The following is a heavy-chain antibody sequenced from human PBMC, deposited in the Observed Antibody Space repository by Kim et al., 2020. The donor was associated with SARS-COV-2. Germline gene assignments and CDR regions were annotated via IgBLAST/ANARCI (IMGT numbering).Heavy chain of an antibody. CDR1: GFTFSSYA. D-gene: IGHD3-22*01. CDR2: ISGSGGST. Sequence: GGSLRLSCAASGFTFSSYAMSWVRQAPGKGLEWVSAISGSGGSTYYADSVKGRFTISRDNSKNTLYLQMNSLRAEDTAVYYCATQLMIVVATDYWGQGTLVTVSS. J-gene: IGHJ4*02. CDR3: ATQLMIVVATDY. V-gene: IGHV3-23*01.